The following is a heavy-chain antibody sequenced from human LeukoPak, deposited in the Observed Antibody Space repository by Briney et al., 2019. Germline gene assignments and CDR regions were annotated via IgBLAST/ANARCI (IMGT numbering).Heavy chain of an antibody. CDR3: ARGDYYGSGSYWYYFDY. CDR1: GSTFSTYT. Sequence: GGSLRLSCAASGSTFSTYTMHWVRQAPGKGLEWVAVISYDGSLKYYADSVKGRFTISRDNSKNTVFLQMNSLRAEDTAVYYCARGDYYGSGSYWYYFDYWGQGTLVTVSS. J-gene: IGHJ4*02. CDR2: ISYDGSLK. D-gene: IGHD3-10*01. V-gene: IGHV3-30*04.